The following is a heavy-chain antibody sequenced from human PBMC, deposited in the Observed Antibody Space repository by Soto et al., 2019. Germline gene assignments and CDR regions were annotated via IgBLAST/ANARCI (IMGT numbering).Heavy chain of an antibody. CDR1: GGSFSGYY. J-gene: IGHJ6*02. V-gene: IGHV4-34*01. CDR2: INHSGST. CDR3: ARAGYCSSTSCKRDYYYYYGMDV. Sequence: QVQLQQWGAGLLKPSETLSLTCAVYGGSFSGYYWSWIRQPPGKGLEWIGEINHSGSTNYNPSLKSRVTISVDTSKNQFSLKLSSVTAADTDVYYCARAGYCSSTSCKRDYYYYYGMDVWGHGTTVTVSS. D-gene: IGHD2-2*03.